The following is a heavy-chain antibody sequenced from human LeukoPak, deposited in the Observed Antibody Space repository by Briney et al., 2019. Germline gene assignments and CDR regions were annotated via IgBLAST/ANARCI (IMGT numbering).Heavy chain of an antibody. CDR3: ARDVDIVVVPAAKYGMDV. Sequence: GGSLRLSCAASGFTFSDYYMSWIRQAPGKGLEWVSCISSSGSTIYYADSVKGRFTISRDNAKNSLYLQMNSLRAEDTAVYYCARDVDIVVVPAAKYGMDVWGQGTTVTVSS. J-gene: IGHJ6*02. V-gene: IGHV3-11*01. CDR2: ISSSGSTI. D-gene: IGHD2-2*03. CDR1: GFTFSDYY.